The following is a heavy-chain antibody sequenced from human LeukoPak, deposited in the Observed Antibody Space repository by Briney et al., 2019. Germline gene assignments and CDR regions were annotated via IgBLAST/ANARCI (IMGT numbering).Heavy chain of an antibody. Sequence: SETLSLTCTVSGGSISSYNWSWIRQPPGKGLEWIGYIYYSGTTNYNPSLKSRVTISVDTSKNQFSLKLSSVTAADTAVCYCARGVYIAAAQYGYWGQGTLVTVSS. CDR2: IYYSGTT. V-gene: IGHV4-59*01. D-gene: IGHD6-13*01. CDR1: GGSISSYN. CDR3: ARGVYIAAAQYGY. J-gene: IGHJ4*02.